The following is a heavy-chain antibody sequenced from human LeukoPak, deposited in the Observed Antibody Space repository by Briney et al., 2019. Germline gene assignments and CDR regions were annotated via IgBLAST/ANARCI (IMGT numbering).Heavy chain of an antibody. V-gene: IGHV1-2*02. CDR2: INPNSGGT. D-gene: IGHD2-15*01. CDR1: GYTFTGYY. Sequence: ASVKVPCKASGYTFTGYYMHWVRQAPGQGLEWMGWINPNSGGTNYAQKFQGRVTMTRDTSISTAYMELSRLRSDDTAVYYCARDLGYCSGGSCYYYYYGMDVWGQGTTVTVSS. CDR3: ARDLGYCSGGSCYYYYYGMDV. J-gene: IGHJ6*02.